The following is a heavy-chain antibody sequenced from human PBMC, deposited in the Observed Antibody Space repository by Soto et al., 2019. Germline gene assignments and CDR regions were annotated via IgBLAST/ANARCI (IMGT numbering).Heavy chain of an antibody. CDR1: GGLFSSYA. Sequence: VKVCRKDTGGLFSSYAVSRVRQAPGQGLEGMGGIITVFYTVYYAQKFLGRFTTPADDSTCTSYMELSTPRSEYTALCCRARGASAYVCFYEFWGQGTLVTVSS. CDR2: IITVFYTV. J-gene: IGHJ4*02. V-gene: IGHV1-69*13. CDR3: ARGASAYVCFYEF. D-gene: IGHD3-3*01.